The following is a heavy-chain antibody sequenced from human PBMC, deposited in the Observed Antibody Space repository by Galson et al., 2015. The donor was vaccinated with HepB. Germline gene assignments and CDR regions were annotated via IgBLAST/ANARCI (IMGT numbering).Heavy chain of an antibody. CDR1: GGSISSYY. Sequence: ETLSLTCTVSGGSISSYYWSWIRQPPGKGLEWIGYIYYSGSTNYNPSLKSRVTISVDTSKNQFSLKLSSVTAADTAVYYCARGHRASVPPLDYWGQGTLVTVSS. D-gene: IGHD1-14*01. V-gene: IGHV4-59*01. CDR2: IYYSGST. J-gene: IGHJ4*02. CDR3: ARGHRASVPPLDY.